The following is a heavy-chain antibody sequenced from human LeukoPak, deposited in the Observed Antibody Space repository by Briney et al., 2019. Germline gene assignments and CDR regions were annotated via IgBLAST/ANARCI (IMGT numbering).Heavy chain of an antibody. CDR2: IYTSGST. Sequence: SETLSLTCTVSGGSISSGSYYWSWIRQPAGRGLEWIGRIYTSGSTNYNPSLKSRVTISVDTSKNQFSLKLSSVTAADTAVYYCAREVCNGGSCYYDYWGQGTLVTVSS. V-gene: IGHV4-61*02. J-gene: IGHJ4*02. CDR1: GGSISSGSYY. CDR3: AREVCNGGSCYYDY. D-gene: IGHD2-15*01.